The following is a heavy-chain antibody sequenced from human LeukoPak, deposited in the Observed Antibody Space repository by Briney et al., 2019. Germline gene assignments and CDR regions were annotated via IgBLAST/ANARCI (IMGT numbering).Heavy chain of an antibody. V-gene: IGHV3-23*01. Sequence: GGSLRLSCATSGFIFSPYALSWVRQAPGKGLEWASSVSGSGGSTYHADSVKGRFTISRDSSKNTLYLQMNSLRAEDTAIYYCARVTRAGPGKGYFDYWGQGTLVTVSS. CDR2: VSGSGGST. CDR3: ARVTRAGPGKGYFDY. D-gene: IGHD6-13*01. J-gene: IGHJ4*02. CDR1: GFIFSPYA.